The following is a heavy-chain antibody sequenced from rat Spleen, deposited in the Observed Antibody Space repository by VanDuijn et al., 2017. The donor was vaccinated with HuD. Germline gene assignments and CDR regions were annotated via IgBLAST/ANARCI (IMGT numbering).Heavy chain of an antibody. J-gene: IGHJ4*01. D-gene: IGHD1-10*01. V-gene: IGHV3-3*01. CDR1: GYSITSSYR. CDR3: TRGGNYALDA. Sequence: EVQLQESGPGLVKPSQSLSLTCSVTGYSITSSYRWNWIRKFPGNKLEWMGYINGAGSTNYNPSLKSRISITRDTSKNQFFLQVNSVTTEDTATYYCTRGGNYALDAWGQGASVTVSS. CDR2: INGAGST.